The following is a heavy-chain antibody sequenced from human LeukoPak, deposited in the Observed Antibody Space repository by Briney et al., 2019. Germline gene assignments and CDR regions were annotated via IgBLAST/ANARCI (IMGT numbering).Heavy chain of an antibody. V-gene: IGHV1-8*02. CDR2: MNPNRGNT. D-gene: IGHD1-7*01. CDR1: GYTFTSYD. Sequence: VASVKVSCKASGYTFTSYDINWVRQATGQGLEWMGWMNPNRGNTGYAQKLQGRVTMTTDTSTSTAYMELRSLRSDDTAVYYCARDPSSDNWNYVWNDAFDIWGQGTMVTVSS. J-gene: IGHJ3*02. CDR3: ARDPSSDNWNYVWNDAFDI.